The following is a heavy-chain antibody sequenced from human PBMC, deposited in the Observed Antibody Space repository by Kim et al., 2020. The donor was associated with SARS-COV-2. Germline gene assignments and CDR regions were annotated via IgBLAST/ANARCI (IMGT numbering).Heavy chain of an antibody. Sequence: GGSLRLSCAASGFTFSSYAMHWVRQAPGKGLEWVAVISYDGSNKYYADSVKGRFTISRDNSKNTLYLQMNSLRAEDTAVYYCARDYLHWKWELLRYYYYGMDVLGQGTTVTVSS. D-gene: IGHD1-26*01. CDR3: ARDYLHWKWELLRYYYYGMDV. CDR2: ISYDGSNK. J-gene: IGHJ6*02. V-gene: IGHV3-30*04. CDR1: GFTFSSYA.